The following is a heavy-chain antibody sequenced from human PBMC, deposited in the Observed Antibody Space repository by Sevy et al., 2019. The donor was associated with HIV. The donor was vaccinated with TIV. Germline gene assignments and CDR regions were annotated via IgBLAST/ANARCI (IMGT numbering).Heavy chain of an antibody. CDR2: ISSSSSTI. V-gene: IGHV3-48*01. Sequence: GGSLRLSCAASGFTFSSYSMNWVRQAPGKGLEWVSYISSSSSTIYYADSVKGRFTIYRDNARNSLYLKVNSLRAEDTAVYYCARSKRPAYSSSWYGAGYYYYGMDVWGQGTTVTVSS. D-gene: IGHD6-13*01. CDR3: ARSKRPAYSSSWYGAGYYYYGMDV. J-gene: IGHJ6*02. CDR1: GFTFSSYS.